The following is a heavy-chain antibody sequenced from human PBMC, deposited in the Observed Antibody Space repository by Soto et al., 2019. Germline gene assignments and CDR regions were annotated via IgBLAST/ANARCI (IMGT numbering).Heavy chain of an antibody. V-gene: IGHV1-69*01. CDR2: IIPIFGTA. CDR3: ARGSLKRWGYCGGDCYSRFDY. J-gene: IGHJ4*02. CDR1: GGTFSSYA. Sequence: QVQLVQSGAEVKKPGSSVKASCKASGGTFSSYAISWVRQAPGQGLEWMGGIIPIFGTANYAQKFQGRVTITADESTSTAYMELSSLRSEDTAVYYCARGSLKRWGYCGGDCYSRFDYWGQGTLVTVSS. D-gene: IGHD2-21*02.